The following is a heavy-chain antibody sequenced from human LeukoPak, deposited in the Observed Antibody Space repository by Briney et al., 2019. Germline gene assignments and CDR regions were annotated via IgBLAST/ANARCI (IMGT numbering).Heavy chain of an antibody. CDR1: GGTFSSYA. CDR3: ARDHSVVPAANNWFDP. CDR2: IIPIFGTA. Sequence: GASVKVSCKASGGTFSSYAISWVRQAPGQGLEWMGGIIPIFGTANYAQKFQGRVTITTDESTSTAYMELSSLRSEDTAVYYCARDHSVVPAANNWFDPWGQGTLVTVSS. V-gene: IGHV1-69*05. D-gene: IGHD2-2*01. J-gene: IGHJ5*02.